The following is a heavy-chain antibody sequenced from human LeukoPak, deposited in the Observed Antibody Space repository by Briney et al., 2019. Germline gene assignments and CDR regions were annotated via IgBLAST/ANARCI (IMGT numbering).Heavy chain of an antibody. CDR2: IDRDGFPT. CDR3: AASRWSGALDF. D-gene: IGHD3-3*01. V-gene: IGHV3-74*01. CDR1: GFIFRDHW. Sequence: GGSLRLSCAASGFIFRDHWMLWVRQVPGKGLIWVSRIDRDGFPTIYADSVKGRFTVSRNNARNTLYLQMNNLRDEDSAVYYCAASRWSGALDFWGKGSLVTVSS. J-gene: IGHJ4*02.